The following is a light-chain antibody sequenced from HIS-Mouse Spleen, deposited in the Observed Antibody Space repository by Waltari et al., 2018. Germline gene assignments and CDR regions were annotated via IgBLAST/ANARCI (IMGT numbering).Light chain of an antibody. J-gene: IGKJ2*01. CDR1: QRVGSSY. CDR3: QQYGSSPRT. Sequence: EIVLTQSPGTLSLSPGQRASLSCRPSQRVGSSYLACYQLKRGQAPRLLIHGASSMATGIPDRFSGSGSGTYFTLTISRLEPEDFAVYYCQQYGSSPRTFGQGNKLEIK. CDR2: GAS. V-gene: IGKV3-20*01.